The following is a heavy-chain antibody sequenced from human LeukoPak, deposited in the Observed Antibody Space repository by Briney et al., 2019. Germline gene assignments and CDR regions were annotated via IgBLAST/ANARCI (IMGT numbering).Heavy chain of an antibody. J-gene: IGHJ4*02. Sequence: PGGSLRLSCAASGLTFSGADMHWVRQASGKGLEWVGRIRTKDNRYATAYAASVKGRFTISRDDSKNTAYLQMNSLKTEDTAVYYCIHYGSGSYSTDYWGQGTLVTVSS. V-gene: IGHV3-73*01. D-gene: IGHD3-10*01. CDR2: IRTKDNRYAT. CDR3: IHYGSGSYSTDY. CDR1: GLTFSGAD.